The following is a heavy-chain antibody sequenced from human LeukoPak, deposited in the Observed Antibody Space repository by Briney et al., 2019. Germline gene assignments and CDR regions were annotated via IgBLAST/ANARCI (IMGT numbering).Heavy chain of an antibody. V-gene: IGHV4-59*12. CDR2: IYYSGST. Sequence: SETLSLTCTVSGGSISSYYWSWIRQPPGKGLEWIGYIYYSGSTNYNPSLKSRGTISVDTSKNQFSLKLSSVTAADTAVYYCARSPVNDFWSGYYLAQPFDYWGQGTLVTVSP. CDR1: GGSISSYY. J-gene: IGHJ4*02. D-gene: IGHD3-3*01. CDR3: ARSPVNDFWSGYYLAQPFDY.